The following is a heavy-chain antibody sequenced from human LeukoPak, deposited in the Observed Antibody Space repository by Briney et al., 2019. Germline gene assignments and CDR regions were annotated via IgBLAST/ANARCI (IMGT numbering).Heavy chain of an antibody. Sequence: GGSLRLSCAASGFTVSSNYMSWVRQAPGKGLEWVSIIYSGGSTFYADSVKGRFTISRDNSKNTLYLQMSSLRVDDTALYYCARESPLFRALDIWGQGTLVTVSS. CDR3: ARESPLFRALDI. CDR1: GFTVSSNY. D-gene: IGHD3-3*01. V-gene: IGHV3-53*01. CDR2: IYSGGST. J-gene: IGHJ3*02.